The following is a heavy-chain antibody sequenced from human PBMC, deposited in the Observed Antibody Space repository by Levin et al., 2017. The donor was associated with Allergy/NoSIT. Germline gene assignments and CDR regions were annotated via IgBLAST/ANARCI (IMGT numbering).Heavy chain of an antibody. CDR1: GFTFATYG. CDR3: VRAAVAD. V-gene: IGHV3-30*03. J-gene: IGHJ4*02. Sequence: PGGSLRLSCTASGFTFATYGMHWVRQAPGKGLDWVALITSNGNNIYYADSVKGRFTISRDDYKNTLYLQMNSLRPEDTAVYYCVRAAVADWGQGTQVPVSS. CDR2: ITSNGNNI.